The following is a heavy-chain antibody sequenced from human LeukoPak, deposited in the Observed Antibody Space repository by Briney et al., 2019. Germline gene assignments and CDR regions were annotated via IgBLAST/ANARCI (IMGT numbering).Heavy chain of an antibody. J-gene: IGHJ3*02. Sequence: PGGSLRLSCVASRFTFSSYWMSWVRQAPGKGLEWVANIKQDGSEKYYVDSVKGRFTISRDNAKNSLYLQMNSLRAEDTAVYYCARSGSKNSSSWYDAFDIWGQGTMVTVSS. D-gene: IGHD6-13*01. CDR2: IKQDGSEK. CDR3: ARSGSKNSSSWYDAFDI. V-gene: IGHV3-7*01. CDR1: RFTFSSYW.